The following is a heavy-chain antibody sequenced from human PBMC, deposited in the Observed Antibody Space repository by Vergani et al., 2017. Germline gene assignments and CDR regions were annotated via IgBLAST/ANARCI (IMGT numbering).Heavy chain of an antibody. CDR1: GYTFTGYY. D-gene: IGHD3-10*01. CDR2: INPNSGGT. CDR3: AIRVGELLSQIYYYGMDV. V-gene: IGHV1-2*04. Sequence: QVQLVQSGAEVKKPGASVKVSCKASGYTFTGYYMHWVRQAPGQGLEWMGWINPNSGGTNYAQQFQGWVTMTRDTSISTAYMELSRLRSDDTAVYYCAIRVGELLSQIYYYGMDVWGQGTTVTVSS. J-gene: IGHJ6*02.